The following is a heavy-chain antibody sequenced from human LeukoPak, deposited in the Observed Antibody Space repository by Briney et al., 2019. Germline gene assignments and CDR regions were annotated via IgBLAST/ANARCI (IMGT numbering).Heavy chain of an antibody. Sequence: PSETLSLTCAVYGGSFSGHYWTWIRQPPGKGLEWIGEINHSGSTTYNPSLNSRVTISVDTSKNQFSLRLSSVTAADTAVYYCARPRYGSGSLDSWGQGTLVTVCS. CDR3: ARPRYGSGSLDS. J-gene: IGHJ4*02. V-gene: IGHV4-34*01. CDR2: INHSGST. CDR1: GGSFSGHY. D-gene: IGHD3-10*01.